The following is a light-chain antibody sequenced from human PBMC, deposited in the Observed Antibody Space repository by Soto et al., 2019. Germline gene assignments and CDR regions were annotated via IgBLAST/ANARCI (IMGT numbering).Light chain of an antibody. V-gene: IGKV1-9*01. CDR3: QQVETSHS. Sequence: IQVTQSPSSLSASVGDRITITCRVSQGMSSYLAWYQQKPGKAPKLLIYAAYTLQSGVPSRFSGGGSGPDFTLTISNLQPEDIATYYCQQVETSHSFGGGTKVDIK. J-gene: IGKJ4*01. CDR1: QGMSSY. CDR2: AAY.